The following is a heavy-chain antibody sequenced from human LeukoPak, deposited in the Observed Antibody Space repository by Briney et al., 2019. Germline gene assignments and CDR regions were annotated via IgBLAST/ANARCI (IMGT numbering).Heavy chain of an antibody. D-gene: IGHD3-22*01. J-gene: IGHJ3*01. CDR2: IYPDDSDT. CDR1: GYRFTSYW. CDR3: ARPNITSYYDSRGYDAFDV. V-gene: IGHV5-51*01. Sequence: GESLKISCKGSGYRFTSYWIAWVRQMPGKGLEWMGIIYPDDSDTRYSPSFQGQVTISADKSVRTAYLQWSSLKASDTAMYYCARPNITSYYDSRGYDAFDVWGQGTTVTVSS.